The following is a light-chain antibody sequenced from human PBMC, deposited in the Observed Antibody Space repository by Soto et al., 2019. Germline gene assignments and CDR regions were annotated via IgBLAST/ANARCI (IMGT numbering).Light chain of an antibody. J-gene: IGKJ1*01. CDR1: QSVRSSY. CDR2: GAS. CDR3: QQYGDMWT. Sequence: DTVLTQSPGTLSLSPGERATLNCRASQSVRSSYLAWYQQQPGQAPRLLIHGASRRATGIPDRFSGSGSGTDFTLTINRLEPEDFAVYFCQQYGDMWTFGQGTKV. V-gene: IGKV3-20*01.